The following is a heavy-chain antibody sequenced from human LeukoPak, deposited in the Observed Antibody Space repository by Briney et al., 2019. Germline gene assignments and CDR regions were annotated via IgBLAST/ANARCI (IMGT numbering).Heavy chain of an antibody. CDR3: ARDYDKAFDY. CDR1: GASVTTYY. J-gene: IGHJ4*02. Sequence: KPSETLSPTCTASGASVTTYYWSWIRQPAGKGLEWIGRIYSSGTTNYNLSLRGRVTMSLDTSRNQVSLKLSSVVAADTAMYYCARDYDKAFDYWGQGTLVTVSS. D-gene: IGHD3-16*01. V-gene: IGHV4-4*07. CDR2: IYSSGTT.